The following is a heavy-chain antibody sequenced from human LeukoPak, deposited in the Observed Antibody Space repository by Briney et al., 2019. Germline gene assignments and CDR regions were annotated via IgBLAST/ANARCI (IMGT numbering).Heavy chain of an antibody. CDR2: ISYDGSNK. J-gene: IGHJ3*02. V-gene: IGHV3-30*04. D-gene: IGHD3-10*01. CDR1: GFTFSSYA. CDR3: ARGLSGSYPWDASDI. Sequence: PGRSLRLSCAASGFTFSSYAMHWVRQAPGKGLEWVAVISYDGSNKYYADSVKGRFTISRDNSKNTLYLQMNSLRAEDTAVYYCARGLSGSYPWDASDIWGQGTMVTVSS.